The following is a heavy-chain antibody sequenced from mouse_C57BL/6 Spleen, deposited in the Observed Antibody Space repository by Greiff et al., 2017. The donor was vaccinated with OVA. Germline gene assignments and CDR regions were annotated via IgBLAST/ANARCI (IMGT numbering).Heavy chain of an antibody. V-gene: IGHV1-52*01. J-gene: IGHJ2*01. CDR3: ARTTTVVADFDY. D-gene: IGHD1-1*01. CDR2: IDPSDSET. CDR1: GYTFTSYL. Sequence: QVQLQQPGAELVRPGSSVKLSCKASGYTFTSYLMHWVKQRPIQGLEWIGNIDPSDSETHYNQKFKDKATLTVDKSSSTAYMQLSSLTSEDSAVYYCARTTTVVADFDYWGQGTTLTVSS.